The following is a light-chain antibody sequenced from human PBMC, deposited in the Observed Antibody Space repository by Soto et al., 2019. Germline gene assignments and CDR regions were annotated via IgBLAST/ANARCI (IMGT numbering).Light chain of an antibody. CDR3: QQYHNWPLT. CDR1: RSVGSN. J-gene: IGKJ4*01. Sequence: ETVMTQSPATLSVTPGESATLSCRASRSVGSNLAWYQQKPGQAPRVLIYGASTRATGIPVRFSGSGSGTEFTLTISSLQSEDFAIYFCQQYHNWPLTFGGGTKVEIK. V-gene: IGKV3-15*01. CDR2: GAS.